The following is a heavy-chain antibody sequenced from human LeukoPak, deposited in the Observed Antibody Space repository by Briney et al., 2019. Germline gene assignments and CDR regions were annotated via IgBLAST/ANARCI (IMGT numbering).Heavy chain of an antibody. J-gene: IGHJ4*02. D-gene: IGHD3-16*01. CDR2: ISAYNGNT. CDR3: ARESYGGGTPDY. V-gene: IGHV1-18*01. Sequence: ASVTVSCTASGYTFTSYGISWVRQAPGQGLEWMGWISAYNGNTNYAQKLQGRVTMTTDTSTSTAYMELRSLRSDDTAVYYCARESYGGGTPDYWGQGTLVTVSS. CDR1: GYTFTSYG.